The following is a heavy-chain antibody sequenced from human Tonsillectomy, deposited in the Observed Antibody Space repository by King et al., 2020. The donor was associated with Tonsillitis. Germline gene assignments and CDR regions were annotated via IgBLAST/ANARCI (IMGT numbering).Heavy chain of an antibody. V-gene: IGHV1-2*06. CDR1: GYTFTDYY. Sequence: VQLVESGAEVKKPGASVKVSCKASGYTFTDYYIHWVRQAPGHGLEWLGRLNPDSGGTTYAQKFQGRVTMTRDTSISTVYMDLTRLKSDDTAVYYCARDLIGYDAFDIWGQGTMVTVS. D-gene: IGHD1-1*01. CDR2: LNPDSGGT. J-gene: IGHJ3*02. CDR3: ARDLIGYDAFDI.